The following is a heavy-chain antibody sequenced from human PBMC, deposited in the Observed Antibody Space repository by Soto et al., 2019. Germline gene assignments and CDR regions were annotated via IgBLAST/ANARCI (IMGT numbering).Heavy chain of an antibody. CDR2: ISAYNGNT. V-gene: IGHV1-18*04. CDR3: AIYDSSGYDAFDI. CDR1: CYTFTSYG. D-gene: IGHD3-22*01. J-gene: IGHJ3*02. Sequence: ASVKVSCKASCYTFTSYGISWVRQAPGQGLEWMGWISAYNGNTNYAQKLQGRVTMTTDTSTSTAYMELRSLRSDDTAVCYCAIYDSSGYDAFDIWGQGTMVTVSS.